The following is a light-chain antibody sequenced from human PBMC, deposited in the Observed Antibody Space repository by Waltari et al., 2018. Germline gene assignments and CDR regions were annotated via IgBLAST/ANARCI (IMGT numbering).Light chain of an antibody. Sequence: SASIGDRVTITCRASQTISSSLNWYQQKAGKAPKLLIYVTSSLQSGVPSRFSGSGSGTDFTLTISSLQPEDFATYYCQQSYSTPYTFGQGTKLEIK. V-gene: IGKV1-39*01. CDR3: QQSYSTPYT. CDR2: VTS. J-gene: IGKJ2*01. CDR1: QTISSS.